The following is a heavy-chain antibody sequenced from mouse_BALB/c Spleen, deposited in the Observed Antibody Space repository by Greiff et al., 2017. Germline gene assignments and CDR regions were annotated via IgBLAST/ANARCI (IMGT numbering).Heavy chain of an antibody. CDR2: IYPGSGST. J-gene: IGHJ3*01. D-gene: IGHD2-10*02. CDR3: ASLVEVRFAY. CDR1: GYTFTDYV. Sequence: QVQLQQSGPELVKPGASVKMSCKASGYTFTDYVISWVKQRTGQGLEWIGEIYPGSGSTYYNEKFKGKATLTADKSSNTAYMQLSSLTSEDSAVYFCASLVEVRFAYWGQGTLVTVSA. V-gene: IGHV1-81*01.